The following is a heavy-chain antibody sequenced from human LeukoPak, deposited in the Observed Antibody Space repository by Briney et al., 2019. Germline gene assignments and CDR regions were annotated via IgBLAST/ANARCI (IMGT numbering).Heavy chain of an antibody. CDR2: ISAYNGNT. V-gene: IGHV1-18*01. CDR1: GYTFTSYG. CDR3: ARDCSSTSCYDDTLFDY. Sequence: ASVKVSCKASGYTFTSYGISWVRQAPGQGLEWMGWISAYNGNTNYAQKLQGRVTINTDTSTSRAYMELRSLRSDVTAVYYCARDCSSTSCYDDTLFDYWGQGTLVTVSS. D-gene: IGHD2-2*01. J-gene: IGHJ4*02.